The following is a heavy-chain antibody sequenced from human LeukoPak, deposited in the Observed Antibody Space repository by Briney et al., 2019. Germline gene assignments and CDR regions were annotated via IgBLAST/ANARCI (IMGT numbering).Heavy chain of an antibody. CDR2: IYYSGST. Sequence: NPSETLSLTCSVSGDSVSSSSYYWGWIRQPPGKGLEWIGSIYYSGSTYYNPSLKSRVTISVDTSKNQFSLKLSSVTAADTAVYYCARDPPRYCSGGSCSLDPWGQGTLVTVSS. D-gene: IGHD2-15*01. CDR1: GDSVSSSSYY. V-gene: IGHV4-39*07. CDR3: ARDPPRYCSGGSCSLDP. J-gene: IGHJ5*02.